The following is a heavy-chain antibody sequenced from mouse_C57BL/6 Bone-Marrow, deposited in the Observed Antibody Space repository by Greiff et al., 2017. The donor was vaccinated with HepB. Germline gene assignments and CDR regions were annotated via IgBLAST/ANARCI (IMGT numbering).Heavy chain of an antibody. CDR2: IDPETGGT. CDR1: GYTFTDYE. CDR3: TRFYAMDY. J-gene: IGHJ4*01. Sequence: VQLQQSEAELVRPGASVTLSCKASGYTFTDYEMHWVKQTPVHGLEWIGAIDPETGGTAYNQKFKGKAILTADKSSSTAYMELRSLTSEDSAVYYCTRFYAMDYWGQGTSVTVSS. V-gene: IGHV1-15*01.